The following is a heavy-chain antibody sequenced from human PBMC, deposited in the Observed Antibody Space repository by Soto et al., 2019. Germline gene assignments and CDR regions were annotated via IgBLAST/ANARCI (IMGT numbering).Heavy chain of an antibody. D-gene: IGHD4-17*01. CDR2: IKPDGSTT. Sequence: GPLRLSYGVSGFTLSNRWMHWVRQTPGKGLVWVSRIKPDGSTTNYADSVKGRFTISRDNARNTLYLHMNSLRPEDTAMYYCLANGAYVHFWGPGTLVTVSS. V-gene: IGHV3-74*01. CDR1: GFTLSNRW. J-gene: IGHJ4*02. CDR3: LANGAYVHF.